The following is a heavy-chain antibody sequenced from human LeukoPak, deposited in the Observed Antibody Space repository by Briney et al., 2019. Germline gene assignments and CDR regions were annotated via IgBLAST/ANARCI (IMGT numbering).Heavy chain of an antibody. V-gene: IGHV3-21*01. D-gene: IGHD3-16*01. CDR1: GFSLSSYS. Sequence: GGSLRLSCAASGFSLSSYSMNWVRQAPGKGLEWVSSISSSSSYIYYADSVKGRFTLSRDNAKKSLHLQMNSLRAEDTAVYYCARDHEYAWENYYYDAFDIWGQGTMVTVSS. CDR3: ARDHEYAWENYYYDAFDI. J-gene: IGHJ3*02. CDR2: ISSSSSYI.